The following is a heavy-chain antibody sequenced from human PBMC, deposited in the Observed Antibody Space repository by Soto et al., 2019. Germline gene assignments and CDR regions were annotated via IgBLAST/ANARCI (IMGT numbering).Heavy chain of an antibody. CDR3: ATVPPRIVVVFAAFPT. Sequence: QVQLKQSGPGLVRPSGTLSLTCAVSGTSISSTFWWAWVRQSPGKGLEWIGEIYHTGITKYNPSLPSRVSMSVDKSTNQFSLELRSLTAADTAVYYCATVPPRIVVVFAAFPTWGQGALVTVSS. D-gene: IGHD2-21*01. J-gene: IGHJ4*02. CDR1: GTSISSTFW. CDR2: IYHTGIT. V-gene: IGHV4-4*02.